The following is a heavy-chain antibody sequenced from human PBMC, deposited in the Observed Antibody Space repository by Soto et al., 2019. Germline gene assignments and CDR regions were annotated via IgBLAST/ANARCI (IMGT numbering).Heavy chain of an antibody. J-gene: IGHJ4*01. CDR3: ARTLTPLAPPYIDY. D-gene: IGHD2-15*01. CDR1: GGSISSFY. V-gene: IGHV4-59*01. Sequence: QVQLQESGPGLAKPSETLSLTCTVSGGSISSFYWSWIRQPPGKGLEWIGYINYSCSSNHNPSLKSLVTISVVPSKNQFALRRAYVASADTAISYYARTLTPLAPPYIDYWGRGTLVTVSS. CDR2: INYSCSS.